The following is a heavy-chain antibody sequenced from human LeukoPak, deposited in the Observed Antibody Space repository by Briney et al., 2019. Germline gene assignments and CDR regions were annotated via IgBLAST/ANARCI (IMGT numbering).Heavy chain of an antibody. Sequence: SETLSLTCAVYGVSFSNYYWGWIRQPPGKGLEWIGSIYYSGSTYYNPSLKSRVTISVDTSKNQFSLKLSSVTAADTAVYYCARQTPRDAFDIWGQGTMVTVSS. J-gene: IGHJ3*02. CDR1: GVSFSNYY. CDR3: ARQTPRDAFDI. V-gene: IGHV4-39*01. CDR2: IYYSGST.